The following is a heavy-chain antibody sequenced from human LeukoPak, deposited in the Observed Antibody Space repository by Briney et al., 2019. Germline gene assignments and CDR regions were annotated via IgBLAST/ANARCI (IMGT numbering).Heavy chain of an antibody. V-gene: IGHV3-30*02. CDR3: AKPGGYYDSSGYFDD. Sequence: PGGSLRLSCAASGFTFSSYGMHWVRQAPGKGLEWVAFIRYDGSNKYYADSVKGRFTISRDNSKNTLYLQMNSLRAEDTAVYYCAKPGGYYDSSGYFDDWGQGTLVTVSS. J-gene: IGHJ4*02. D-gene: IGHD3-22*01. CDR1: GFTFSSYG. CDR2: IRYDGSNK.